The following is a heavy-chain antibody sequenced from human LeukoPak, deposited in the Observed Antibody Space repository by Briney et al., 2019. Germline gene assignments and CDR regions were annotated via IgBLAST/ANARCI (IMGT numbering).Heavy chain of an antibody. CDR3: ARDGVGYGDSFDY. V-gene: IGHV3-21*06. J-gene: IGHJ4*02. CDR1: GFTFSNYI. CDR2: ISSSSSYI. D-gene: IGHD2-8*01. Sequence: GGSLRLSCAASGFTFSNYIVNWVRQAPGEGLEWVASISSSSSYIYYADSVKGRFTISRDNAKNLLYLQMTSLRAEDTAVYYRARDGVGYGDSFDYWGQGTLVTVSS.